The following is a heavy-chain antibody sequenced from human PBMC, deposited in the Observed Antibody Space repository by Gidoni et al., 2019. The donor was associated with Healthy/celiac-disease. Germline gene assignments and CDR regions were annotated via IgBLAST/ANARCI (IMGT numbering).Heavy chain of an antibody. CDR3: ARDRIAVAGQTDY. J-gene: IGHJ4*02. CDR2: VSSRSSYI. CDR1: GFTFSSYS. V-gene: IGHV3-21*01. D-gene: IGHD6-19*01. Sequence: EVQLVESGGGLVKPGGSLRPSCAASGFTFSSYSMNWVRPAPGKGLEWVSSVSSRSSYIYYADSVKGRFTISRDNAKNSLYLQMNSLRAEDTAVYYCARDRIAVAGQTDYWGQGTLVTVSS.